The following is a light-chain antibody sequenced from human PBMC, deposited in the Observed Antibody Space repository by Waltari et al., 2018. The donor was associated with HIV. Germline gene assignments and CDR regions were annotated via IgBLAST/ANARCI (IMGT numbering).Light chain of an antibody. CDR1: SGYKNYE. J-gene: IGLJ2*01. V-gene: IGLV9-49*03. CDR3: GADHGSGSNFAVV. CDR2: VGTGGIVG. Sequence: QPVLTQSPSASASLGASVTLPCTLNSGYKNYEVDWYQQRQGKGHRLLMRVGTGGIVGSKGDGLPDRFSVLGSGLNRYLTIKNIQEDDESDYHCGADHGSGSNFAVVFGGGTKLAVL.